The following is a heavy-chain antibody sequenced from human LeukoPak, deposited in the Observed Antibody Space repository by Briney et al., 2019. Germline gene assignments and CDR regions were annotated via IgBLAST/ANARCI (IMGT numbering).Heavy chain of an antibody. CDR3: ARTYYYGSGSYDAFDI. D-gene: IGHD3-10*01. CDR2: ISYDGSNK. Sequence: GRSLRLSCAASGFTFSSYGMHWVRQAPGKGLEWVAVISYDGSNKYYADSVKGRFTISRDNSKNTLYLQMNSLRAEDTAVYYCARTYYYGSGSYDAFDIWGQGTMVTVSS. V-gene: IGHV3-30*19. CDR1: GFTFSSYG. J-gene: IGHJ3*02.